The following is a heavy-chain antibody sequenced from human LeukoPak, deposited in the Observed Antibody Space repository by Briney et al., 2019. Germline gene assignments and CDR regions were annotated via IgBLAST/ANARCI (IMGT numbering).Heavy chain of an antibody. D-gene: IGHD7-27*01. CDR1: GFIFDNYG. CDR3: ASRTWGISTFDI. J-gene: IGHJ3*02. V-gene: IGHV3-20*04. CDR2: INWNGGST. Sequence: PGGSLRLSCAASGFIFDNYGMNWVRQAPGKGLEWVSGINWNGGSTAYADSVKGRFTISRDNAKNSLFLQMNSLRAEDTALYYCASRTWGISTFDIWGQGTMATVSS.